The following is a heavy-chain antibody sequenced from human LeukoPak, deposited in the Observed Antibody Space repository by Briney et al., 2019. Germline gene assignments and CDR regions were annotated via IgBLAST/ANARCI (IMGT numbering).Heavy chain of an antibody. CDR2: IYPGDSDT. V-gene: IGHV5-51*01. D-gene: IGHD5-12*01. J-gene: IGHJ4*02. CDR1: GYSFTTYW. CDR3: ARRAYGGYGFNYFDY. Sequence: GESLKISCKGSGYSFTTYWIGWVRQMPGKGLEWMGIIYPGDSDTRYSPSFQGQVTISADKSISTAYLQWSSLKASDTAMYYCARRAYGGYGFNYFDYWGQGTLVTVSS.